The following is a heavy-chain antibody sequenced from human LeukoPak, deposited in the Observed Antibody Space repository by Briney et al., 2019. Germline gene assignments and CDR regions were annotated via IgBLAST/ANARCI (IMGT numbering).Heavy chain of an antibody. Sequence: SETLSLTCTVSGYSITSDYYWGWIRQSPGKGLEWIGSIYHSGVTYFNPSLKSRTPLSIDTSKNQFSLQLSSVTAADTALYYCVRSGPYIKEGFDYWGQGTLVTVSS. CDR3: VRSGPYIKEGFDY. CDR1: GYSITSDYY. J-gene: IGHJ4*01. V-gene: IGHV4-38-2*02. CDR2: IYHSGVT. D-gene: IGHD1-26*01.